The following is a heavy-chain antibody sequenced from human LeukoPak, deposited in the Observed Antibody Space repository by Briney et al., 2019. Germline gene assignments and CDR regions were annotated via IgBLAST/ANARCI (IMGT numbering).Heavy chain of an antibody. CDR2: IYYSGST. CDR3: ARDFFPVQVRGVIIAPGGFDP. J-gene: IGHJ5*02. V-gene: IGHV4-39*07. D-gene: IGHD3-10*01. CDR1: GGSISSSSYY. Sequence: SETPSLTCTVSGGSISSSSYYWGWIRQPPGKGLGWIGSIYYSGSTYYNPSLKSRVTISVDTSKNQFSLKLSSVTAADTAVYYCARDFFPVQVRGVIIAPGGFDPWGQGTLVTVSS.